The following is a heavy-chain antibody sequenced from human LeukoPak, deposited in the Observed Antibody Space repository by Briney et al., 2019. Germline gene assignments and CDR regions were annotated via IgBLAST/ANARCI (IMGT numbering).Heavy chain of an antibody. CDR3: ARDSLYYYYYMDV. CDR2: IYTSGST. CDR1: GGSISSGSYY. V-gene: IGHV4-61*02. Sequence: KSSETLSLTCTVSGGSISSGSYYWSSIRQPAGKGLEWIGRIYTSGSTNYNPSLKSRVTISVDTSKNQFSLKLSSVTAADTAVYYCARDSLYYYYYMDVWGKGTTVTVSS. J-gene: IGHJ6*03.